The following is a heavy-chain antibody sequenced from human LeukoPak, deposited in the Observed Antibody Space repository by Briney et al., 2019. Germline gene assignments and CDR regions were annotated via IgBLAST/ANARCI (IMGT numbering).Heavy chain of an antibody. V-gene: IGHV3-53*05. CDR1: GFAVNRNY. J-gene: IGHJ4*02. CDR3: ARGPWDC. Sequence: PGGSLRLSCVASGFAVNRNYMTWVRQAPGKGLEWVSVIYNDGSIFYADSLKGRFTISRDNAKNMVYLQMNSLRIEDTAVYYCARGPWDCWGQGTLVTVSS. CDR2: IYNDGSI.